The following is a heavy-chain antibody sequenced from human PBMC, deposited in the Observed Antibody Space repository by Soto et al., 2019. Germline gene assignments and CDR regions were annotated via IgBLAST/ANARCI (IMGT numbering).Heavy chain of an antibody. D-gene: IGHD3-10*01. V-gene: IGHV1-2*02. Sequence: GASVKVSCKASGYTFTGYYLHWVRQAPGQGREWMGWINPNSGGTKFAQKFQGRVTMTRDTSNSTAYTELSRLRADDTAVYYCARFRAFGELPFEYWGQGTLVTVSS. CDR3: ARFRAFGELPFEY. CDR1: GYTFTGYY. CDR2: INPNSGGT. J-gene: IGHJ4*02.